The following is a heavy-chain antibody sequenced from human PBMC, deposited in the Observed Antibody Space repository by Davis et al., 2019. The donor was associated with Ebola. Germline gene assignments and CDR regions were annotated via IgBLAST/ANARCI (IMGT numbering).Heavy chain of an antibody. CDR3: ARGLTLEWLLSIDAFDI. CDR2: IKSDGSST. J-gene: IGHJ3*02. D-gene: IGHD3-3*01. CDR1: EFTFSSYW. V-gene: IGHV3-74*01. Sequence: GESLKISCAASEFTFSSYWMHWVRQAPGKGLVWVSRIKSDGSSTSYADYVKGRFTISRDNAKNKLFLQLNSLRAEDTAVYYCARGLTLEWLLSIDAFDIWGQGTMVTVSS.